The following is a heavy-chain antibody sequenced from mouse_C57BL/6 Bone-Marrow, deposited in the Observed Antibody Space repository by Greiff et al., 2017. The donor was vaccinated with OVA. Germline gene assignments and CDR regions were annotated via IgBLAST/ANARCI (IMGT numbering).Heavy chain of an antibody. CDR2: IYPRSGNT. Sequence: LVESGAELARPGASVKLSCKASGYTFTSYGISWVKQRTGQGLEWIGEIYPRSGNTYYNEKFKGKATLTADKSSSTAYMELRSLTSEDSAVYFCARKRIYYGNYGYWGQGTTLTVSS. CDR3: ARKRIYYGNYGY. V-gene: IGHV1-81*01. D-gene: IGHD2-1*01. J-gene: IGHJ2*01. CDR1: GYTFTSYG.